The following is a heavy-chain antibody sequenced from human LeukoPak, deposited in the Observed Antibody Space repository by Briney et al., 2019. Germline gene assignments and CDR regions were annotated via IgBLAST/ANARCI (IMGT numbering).Heavy chain of an antibody. CDR1: GGSFSGYY. Sequence: SETLSLACADYGGSFSGYYWSWIPQPPGKGLEWIGEINHSGSTNYNPSLKSRVTISVDTSKNQFSLKLSSVTAADTAVYYCAGKEWLNPFDYWGQGTLVTVSS. J-gene: IGHJ4*02. CDR3: AGKEWLNPFDY. V-gene: IGHV4-34*01. D-gene: IGHD3-3*01. CDR2: INHSGST.